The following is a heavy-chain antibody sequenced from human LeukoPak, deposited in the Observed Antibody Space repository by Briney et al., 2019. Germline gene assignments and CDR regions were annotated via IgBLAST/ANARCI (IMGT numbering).Heavy chain of an antibody. CDR2: IIPIFGIA. CDR3: AREGLRSFKWFDP. CDR1: GRTFSSYA. Sequence: SVKLSCKASGRTFSSYAISWVRQAPGHGLEWIGRIIPIFGIANYAQKFQGRVTITADKSTSTAYMELSSLRSEDTAVYHCAREGLRSFKWFDPWGQGTLVTVAS. V-gene: IGHV1-69*04. J-gene: IGHJ5*02. D-gene: IGHD3-10*02.